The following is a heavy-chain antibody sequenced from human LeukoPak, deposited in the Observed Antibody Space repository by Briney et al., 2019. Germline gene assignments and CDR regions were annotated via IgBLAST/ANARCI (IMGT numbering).Heavy chain of an antibody. Sequence: GGSLRLSCAASGFTFSSYAMSWVRQAPGKGLEWVSAISGSGGSTYYADSVKGRFTISRDNSKNTLYLQMNSLRAEDTAVYYCANSPETYYYDSSGYIGYWGQGTLVTVSS. CDR3: ANSPETYYYDSSGYIGY. CDR2: ISGSGGST. J-gene: IGHJ4*02. CDR1: GFTFSSYA. V-gene: IGHV3-23*01. D-gene: IGHD3-22*01.